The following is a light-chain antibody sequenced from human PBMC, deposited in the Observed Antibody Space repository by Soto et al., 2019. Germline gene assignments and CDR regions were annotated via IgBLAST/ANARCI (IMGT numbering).Light chain of an antibody. Sequence: DIQMTQSPSTLSASVGDRVTITCRASQSISSWLAWYQQKPGKAPKLLIYDASSLESGVPSRFSGSGSGTEFTLTISSLQPDDFATYYCQPYNSYGGAFGQGTKVEIK. CDR2: DAS. CDR3: QPYNSYGGA. J-gene: IGKJ1*01. V-gene: IGKV1-5*01. CDR1: QSISSW.